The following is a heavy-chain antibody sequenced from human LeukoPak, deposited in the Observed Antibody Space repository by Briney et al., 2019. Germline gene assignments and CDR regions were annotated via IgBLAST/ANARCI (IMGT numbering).Heavy chain of an antibody. CDR1: GFTFSSYS. V-gene: IGHV3-48*02. D-gene: IGHD3-9*01. Sequence: GGSLRLSCAASGFTFSSYSMNWVRQAPGKGLEWVSYISSSSSTIYYADSVKGRFTIPRDNAKNSLYLQMNSLRDEDTAVYYCARDVLRYFDWSPDYYFDYWGQGTLVTVSS. CDR3: ARDVLRYFDWSPDYYFDY. J-gene: IGHJ4*02. CDR2: ISSSSSTI.